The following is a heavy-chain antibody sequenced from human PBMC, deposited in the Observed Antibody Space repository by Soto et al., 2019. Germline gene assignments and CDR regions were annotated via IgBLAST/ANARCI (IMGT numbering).Heavy chain of an antibody. Sequence: GASVKVSCKASGGTFSSYAISWVRQAPGQGLEWMGGIIPIFGTANYAQKFQGRVTITADESTSTACMELSSLRSEDTAVYYCARNRNGNIVRSNWFDPWGQGTLVTVSS. V-gene: IGHV1-69*13. CDR2: IIPIFGTA. D-gene: IGHD3-10*01. CDR1: GGTFSSYA. J-gene: IGHJ5*02. CDR3: ARNRNGNIVRSNWFDP.